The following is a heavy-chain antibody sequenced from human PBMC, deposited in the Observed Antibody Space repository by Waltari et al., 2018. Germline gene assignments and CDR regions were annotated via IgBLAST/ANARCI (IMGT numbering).Heavy chain of an antibody. D-gene: IGHD3-22*01. V-gene: IGHV3-30*04. Sequence: QVQLVESGGGVVQPGRSLRLSCAASDFTFRSYALHWVRQAPGQGLEWVAVISYNERNIYYVDSVKGRFIISRDNSRKMLYLQMNSLRTEDTAVYYCARDYCDRTNCHGMDVWGQGTTVTVSS. J-gene: IGHJ6*02. CDR1: DFTFRSYA. CDR2: ISYNERNI. CDR3: ARDYCDRTNCHGMDV.